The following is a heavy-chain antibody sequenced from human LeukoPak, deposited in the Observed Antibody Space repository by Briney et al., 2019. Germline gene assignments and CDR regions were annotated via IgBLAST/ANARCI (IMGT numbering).Heavy chain of an antibody. D-gene: IGHD3-22*01. CDR1: GFTFINAW. CDR2: IKSKTNGETT. J-gene: IGHJ4*02. Sequence: GGSLRLSCAASGFTFINAWMTWVRQAPGKGLEWVGLIKSKTNGETTYYAAPVKGRFTISRDDSKNTPYLQMNSLQTEDTAVYYCTTAPDRSDYWGQGTLVTVSS. CDR3: TTAPDRSDY. V-gene: IGHV3-15*01.